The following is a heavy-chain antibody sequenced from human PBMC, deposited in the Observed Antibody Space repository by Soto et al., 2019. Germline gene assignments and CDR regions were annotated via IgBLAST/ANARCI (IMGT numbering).Heavy chain of an antibody. D-gene: IGHD1-1*01. CDR1: GYTFTGYY. CDR2: INPNSGGT. J-gene: IGHJ6*03. CDR3: ARGRRERAEEDYCYYRDV. Sequence: ASVKVSFKASGYTFTGYYMHWVRQAPGQGLEWMGWINPNSGGTNYAQKFQGWVTMTRDTSISTAYMELSSLRSDDTAVYYCARGRRERAEEDYCYYRDVCGKGSTVTVSS. V-gene: IGHV1-2*04.